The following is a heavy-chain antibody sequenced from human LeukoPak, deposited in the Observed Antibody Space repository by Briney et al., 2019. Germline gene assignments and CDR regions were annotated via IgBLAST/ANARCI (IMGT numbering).Heavy chain of an antibody. V-gene: IGHV4-59*08. D-gene: IGHD2-2*01. J-gene: IGHJ4*02. CDR3: ARRGVPSKFNYFDS. Sequence: SETLSHTCTVSGGPFSNYYWTWIRQSPGKGLEWIGSTSYIGNINYNPSLKTRVTISVESSKGQFSLKLSSVTAADTAVYYCARRGVPSKFNYFDSWGQGTLVTVSS. CDR1: GGPFSNYY. CDR2: TSYIGNI.